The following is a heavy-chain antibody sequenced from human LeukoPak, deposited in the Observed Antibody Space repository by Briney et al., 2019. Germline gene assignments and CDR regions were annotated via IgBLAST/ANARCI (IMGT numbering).Heavy chain of an antibody. V-gene: IGHV4-59*01. Sequence: SETLSLTCTVSGGSISGYYWSWIRQPPGKGLEWIGYIYYSGSTNYNPSLKSRVTISVDTSRNQFSLKLRSLTAADTAEYYCARGDSSIWYFAYWGQGTLVTVSS. CDR3: ARGDSSIWYFAY. CDR1: GGSISGYY. CDR2: IYYSGST. D-gene: IGHD6-13*01. J-gene: IGHJ4*02.